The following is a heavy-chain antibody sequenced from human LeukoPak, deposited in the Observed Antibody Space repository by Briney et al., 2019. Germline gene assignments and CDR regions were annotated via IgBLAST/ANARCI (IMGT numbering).Heavy chain of an antibody. D-gene: IGHD6-19*01. J-gene: IGHJ3*02. V-gene: IGHV3-48*03. CDR2: ISSSGSTI. CDR3: ARAHSSGWYSESDAFDI. CDR1: GFTFSSYE. Sequence: GGSLRLSCAASGFTFSSYEMNWVRQAPGKGLEWVSYISSSGSTIYYADSVKGRFTISRDNAKNSLYLQMNSLRAEDTAVYYCARAHSSGWYSESDAFDIWGQGAMVTVSS.